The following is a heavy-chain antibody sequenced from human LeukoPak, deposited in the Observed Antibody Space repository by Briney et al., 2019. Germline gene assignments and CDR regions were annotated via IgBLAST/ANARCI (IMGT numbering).Heavy chain of an antibody. Sequence: SETLSLTCTVSGGSISSSSYYWGWIRQPPGKGLEWIGSIYYSGSTYYNPSLKRRVTISVDTSNNQFSLKLSSVTAADTAVYYCARLALGYYDSSGYYEGESWFDPWGQGTLVTVSS. J-gene: IGHJ5*02. CDR3: ARLALGYYDSSGYYEGESWFDP. CDR1: GGSISSSSYY. V-gene: IGHV4-39*01. D-gene: IGHD3-22*01. CDR2: IYYSGST.